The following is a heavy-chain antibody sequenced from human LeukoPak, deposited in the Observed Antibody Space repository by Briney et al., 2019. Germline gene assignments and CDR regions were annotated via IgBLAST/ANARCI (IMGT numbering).Heavy chain of an antibody. Sequence: PGGSLRLSCAASGFTFSSYSMNWVRQAPGKGLEWVSSISSSGSYIYYADSVKGRFTISRDNAKNSLYLQMNSLRAEDTAVYYCARDPWGVFAYWGQGTLVTVSS. CDR3: ARDPWGVFAY. J-gene: IGHJ4*02. D-gene: IGHD3-3*01. CDR1: GFTFSSYS. CDR2: ISSSGSYI. V-gene: IGHV3-21*01.